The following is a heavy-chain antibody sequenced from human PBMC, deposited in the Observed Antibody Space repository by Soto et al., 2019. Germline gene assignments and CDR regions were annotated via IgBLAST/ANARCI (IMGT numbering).Heavy chain of an antibody. D-gene: IGHD3-22*01. V-gene: IGHV3-7*05. CDR3: ARDYYDSSGYYLPLDY. CDR1: GFTFGSYW. J-gene: IGHJ4*02. Sequence: EVQLVESGGGLVQPGGSLRLSCAASGFTFGSYWMSWVRQAPGKGLEWVANIKQDGSEKYYVDSVKGRFTISRDNAKNSLYLQMNSLRAEDTAVYYCARDYYDSSGYYLPLDYWGQGTLVTVSS. CDR2: IKQDGSEK.